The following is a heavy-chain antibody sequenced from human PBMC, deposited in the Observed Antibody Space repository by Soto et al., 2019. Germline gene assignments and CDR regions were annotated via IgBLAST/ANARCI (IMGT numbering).Heavy chain of an antibody. CDR1: GYTFTSYA. V-gene: IGHV1-3*01. CDR2: INAGNGNT. J-gene: IGHJ6*02. D-gene: IGHD2-2*02. CDR3: ARGYCSSTSCYTPYYYYGMDV. Sequence: AASVKVSCKASGYTFTSYAMHWVRQAPGQRLEWMGWINAGNGNTKYSQKFQGRVTITRDTSASTAYMELSSLRSEDTAVYYCARGYCSSTSCYTPYYYYGMDVWGQGTTVTVSS.